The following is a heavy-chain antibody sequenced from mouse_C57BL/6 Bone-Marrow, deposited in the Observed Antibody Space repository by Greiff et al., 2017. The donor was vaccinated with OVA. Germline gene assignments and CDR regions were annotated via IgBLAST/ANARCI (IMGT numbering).Heavy chain of an antibody. CDR1: GYTFTSYT. V-gene: IGHV1-4*01. J-gene: IGHJ2*01. CDR2: INPSSGYT. D-gene: IGHD2-12*01. Sequence: QVQLQQSGAELARPGASVKMSCKASGYTFTSYTMHWVKLRPGQGLEWIGYINPSSGYTKYNQKFKDTSTLTVDKSSSTVCMQLSSLTSEDSAVYYSARLRRGYYFDSWGQGTTLTVSS. CDR3: ARLRRGYYFDS.